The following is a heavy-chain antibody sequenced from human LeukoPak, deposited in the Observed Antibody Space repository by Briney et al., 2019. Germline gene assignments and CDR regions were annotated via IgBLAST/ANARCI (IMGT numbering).Heavy chain of an antibody. CDR1: GGTFSSYA. CDR3: ATRPEGYFDY. CDR2: IIPIFGTA. Sequence: SVKVSCTASGGTFSSYAISWVRQAPGQGLEWMGGIIPIFGTANYAQKFQGRVTITADESTSTAYMELSSLRSEDTAVYYCATRPEGYFDYWGQGTLVTVSS. J-gene: IGHJ4*02. V-gene: IGHV1-69*01.